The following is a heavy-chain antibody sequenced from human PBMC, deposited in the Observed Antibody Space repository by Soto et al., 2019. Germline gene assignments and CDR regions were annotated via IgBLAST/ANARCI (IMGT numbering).Heavy chain of an antibody. CDR1: GFTFSSYG. Sequence: QVQLVESGGGVVQPGRSLILSCAASGFTFSSYGMHWVRQAPGKGLEWVAVMWYDESRRYYADSVKGRFTISRDTSQSTLYLQMNSLRAEDTAVYYCARDICSGGFCLDYWGQGTLVIVSS. V-gene: IGHV3-33*01. J-gene: IGHJ4*02. CDR2: MWYDESRR. D-gene: IGHD2-15*01. CDR3: ARDICSGGFCLDY.